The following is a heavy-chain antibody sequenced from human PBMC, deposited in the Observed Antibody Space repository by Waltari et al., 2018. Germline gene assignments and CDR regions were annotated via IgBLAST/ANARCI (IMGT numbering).Heavy chain of an antibody. CDR1: GGTFSSYA. Sequence: QVQLVQSGAEVKKPGSSVKVSCKASGGTFSSYAISWVRQTPGQGLEWMGGIIPIFGTANYAQKFQGRVTITTDESTITAYMELSSLRSEDTAVYYCAGPIAVAGSDAFDIWGQGTMVTVSS. D-gene: IGHD6-19*01. CDR3: AGPIAVAGSDAFDI. V-gene: IGHV1-69*05. J-gene: IGHJ3*02. CDR2: IIPIFGTA.